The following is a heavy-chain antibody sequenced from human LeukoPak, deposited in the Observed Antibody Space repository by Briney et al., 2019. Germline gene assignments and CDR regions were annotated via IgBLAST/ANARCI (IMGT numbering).Heavy chain of an antibody. CDR2: IYCSGST. Sequence: SETLSLTCLVSGASLSPNYWSWIRQPPKEVLDWIGCIYCSGSTVYTPSLKSRVSIAVDTPKTQVSVQLNCVTAADTAVYYWASGHYGSGTGTYSDWGQGTLVTVS. D-gene: IGHD3-10*01. CDR1: GASLSPNY. J-gene: IGHJ4*02. V-gene: IGHV4-59*01. CDR3: ASGHYGSGTGTYSD.